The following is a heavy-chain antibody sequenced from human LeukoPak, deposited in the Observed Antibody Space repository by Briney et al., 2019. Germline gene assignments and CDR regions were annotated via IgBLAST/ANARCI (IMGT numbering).Heavy chain of an antibody. CDR3: ARQGYNYATLDY. CDR1: GGSFSGYY. D-gene: IGHD5-18*01. J-gene: IGHJ4*02. CDR2: INHSGST. Sequence: YPSETLSLTCAVYGGSFSGYYWSWIRQPPGKGLEWIGEINHSGSTNYNPSLKSRVTMSVDTSKNQFSLKLSSVTAADTAVYYCARQGYNYATLDYWGQGTLVTVSS. V-gene: IGHV4-34*01.